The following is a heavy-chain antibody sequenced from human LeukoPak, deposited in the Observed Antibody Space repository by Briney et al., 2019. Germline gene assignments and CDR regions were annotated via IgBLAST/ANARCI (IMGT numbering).Heavy chain of an antibody. D-gene: IGHD3-22*01. Sequence: SETLSLTCAVYGGSFSGYYWSWIRQPPGKGLEWIGEINHSGSTNYNPSLKSRVTISVDTSKNQFSLKLSSVTAADTAVYYCARGPPPWITMTLPYFDYWGQGTLVTVSS. V-gene: IGHV4-34*01. CDR1: GGSFSGYY. CDR3: ARGPPPWITMTLPYFDY. CDR2: INHSGST. J-gene: IGHJ4*02.